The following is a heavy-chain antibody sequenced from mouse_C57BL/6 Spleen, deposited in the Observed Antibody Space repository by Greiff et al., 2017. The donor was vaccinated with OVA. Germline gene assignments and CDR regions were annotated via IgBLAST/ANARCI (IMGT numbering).Heavy chain of an antibody. J-gene: IGHJ3*01. CDR1: GFNIKDDY. V-gene: IGHV14-4*01. Sequence: VQLKESGAELVRPGASVKLSCTASGFNIKDDYMHWVKQRPEQGLAWIGWIDPENGDTEYASKFQGKATITADTSSNTAYLQLSSLTSEDTAVYYCTTSNYYGSRGFAYWGQGTLVTVSA. D-gene: IGHD1-1*01. CDR3: TTSNYYGSRGFAY. CDR2: IDPENGDT.